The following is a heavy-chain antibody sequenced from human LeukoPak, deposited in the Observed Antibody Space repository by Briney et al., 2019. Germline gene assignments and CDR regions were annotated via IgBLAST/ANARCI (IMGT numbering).Heavy chain of an antibody. CDR1: RFTFSSYG. Sequence: PGGSLRLSCAASRFTFSSYGMHWVRQAPGKGLEWVAVISYDGSNKYYADSVKGRFTISRDNSKNTLYLQMNSLRAEDTAVYYCARSPRHRNDILTGYLLNWGQGTLVTVSS. V-gene: IGHV3-30*03. J-gene: IGHJ4*02. CDR3: ARSPRHRNDILTGYLLN. D-gene: IGHD3-9*01. CDR2: ISYDGSNK.